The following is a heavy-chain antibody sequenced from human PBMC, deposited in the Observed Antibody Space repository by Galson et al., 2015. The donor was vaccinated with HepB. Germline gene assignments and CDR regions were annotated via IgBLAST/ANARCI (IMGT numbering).Heavy chain of an antibody. D-gene: IGHD2-2*01. CDR2: ISGSGGST. Sequence: SLRLSCAASGFTFSSYAMSWVRQAPGKGLEWVSAISGSGGSTYYADSVKGRFTISRDNSKNTLYLQMNSLRAEDTAVYYCARSRDIVVVPAAIPYYCYGMDVWGQGTTVTVSS. CDR1: GFTFSSYA. J-gene: IGHJ6*02. CDR3: ARSRDIVVVPAAIPYYCYGMDV. V-gene: IGHV3-23*01.